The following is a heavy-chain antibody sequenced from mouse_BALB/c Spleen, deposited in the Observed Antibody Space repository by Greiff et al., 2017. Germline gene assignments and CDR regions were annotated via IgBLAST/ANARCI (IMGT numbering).Heavy chain of an antibody. CDR3: ASLLLLRSYYFDY. CDR1: GYSITSDYA. CDR2: ISYSGST. J-gene: IGHJ2*01. Sequence: EVQLQESGPGLVKPSQSLSLTCTVTGYSITSDYAWNWIRQFPGNKLEWMGYISYSGSTSYNPSLKSRISITRDTSKNQFFLQLNSVTTEDTATYYCASLLLLRSYYFDYWGQGTTLTVSS. V-gene: IGHV3-2*02. D-gene: IGHD1-1*01.